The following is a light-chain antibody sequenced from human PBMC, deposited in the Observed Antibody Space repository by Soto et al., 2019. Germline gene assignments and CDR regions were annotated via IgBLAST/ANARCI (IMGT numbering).Light chain of an antibody. CDR1: SSDVGRYNY. J-gene: IGLJ1*01. Sequence: VLTQPASVSGSPGQSITISCTGTSSDVGRYNYVSWYQQHPGKAPKLIIFDVSYRPSGVSNRFSGSKSANTASLTIFGLQAEDEADYYCNSYTGTSARYVFGTGTKVTVL. V-gene: IGLV2-14*03. CDR3: NSYTGTSARYV. CDR2: DVS.